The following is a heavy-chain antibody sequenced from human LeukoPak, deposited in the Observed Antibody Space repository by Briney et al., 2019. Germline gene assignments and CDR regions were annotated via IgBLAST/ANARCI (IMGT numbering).Heavy chain of an antibody. V-gene: IGHV1-3*01. Sequence: ASVKVSCKASGYIFTNYAMHWVRQAPGQRLEWMGWINAGNGNTKYSQKFQGRVTITRDTSASTAYMELSSLRSEDTAVYYCARDTTGTLFDYWGQGTLVTVSS. J-gene: IGHJ4*02. CDR3: ARDTTGTLFDY. CDR2: INAGNGNT. D-gene: IGHD1-1*01. CDR1: GYIFTNYA.